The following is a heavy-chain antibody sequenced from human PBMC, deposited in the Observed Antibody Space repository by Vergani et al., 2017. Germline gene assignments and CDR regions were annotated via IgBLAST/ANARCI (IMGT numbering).Heavy chain of an antibody. CDR2: IGSTGTTI. V-gene: IGHV3-48*04. CDR3: VRRVAVAAFDY. D-gene: IGHD6-19*01. Sequence: EVQLVESGGGLVQPGGSLRLSCAASGFTFSSYSMNWVRQAPGKGLEGGSFIGSTGTTIYYADSVKGRLTISRDNAKNSLYLQMNSLRAEDTAVYYCVRRVAVAAFDYWGQGTLVTVSS. J-gene: IGHJ4*02. CDR1: GFTFSSYS.